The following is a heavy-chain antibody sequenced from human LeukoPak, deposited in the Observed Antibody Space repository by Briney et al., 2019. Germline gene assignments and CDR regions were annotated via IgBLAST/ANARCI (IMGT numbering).Heavy chain of an antibody. CDR2: IKSKTDGGTT. CDR1: GFTFSSYG. V-gene: IGHV3-15*01. D-gene: IGHD3-3*01. CDR3: TTAGDFWSGPSTDY. Sequence: PGGSLRLSCAASGFTFSSYGMHWVRQAPGKGLEWVGRIKSKTDGGTTDYAAPVKGRFTISRDDSKNTLYLQMNSLKTEDTAVYYCTTAGDFWSGPSTDYWGQGTLVTVSS. J-gene: IGHJ4*02.